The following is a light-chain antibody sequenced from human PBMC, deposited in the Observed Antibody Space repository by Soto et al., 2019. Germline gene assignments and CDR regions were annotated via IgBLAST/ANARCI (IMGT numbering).Light chain of an antibody. CDR2: AAS. J-gene: IGKJ2*01. V-gene: IGKV3-20*01. Sequence: EIVLTQSPGTLSLSPGERATLSCRASQSVSSNSLAWYQHKPGQAPRLLIYAASSRATGIPDKFSGSGSGTDFTLTISRLEPEDSAVYYCQQYGSSPPYTFGQGTKLEIK. CDR3: QQYGSSPPYT. CDR1: QSVSSNS.